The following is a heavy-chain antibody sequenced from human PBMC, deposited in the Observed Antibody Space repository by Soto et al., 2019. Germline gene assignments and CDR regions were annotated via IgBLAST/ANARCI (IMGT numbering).Heavy chain of an antibody. D-gene: IGHD1-1*01. CDR3: ARVWNDGRFDY. CDR1: GFTFSNYW. J-gene: IGHJ4*02. V-gene: IGHV3-7*01. Sequence: HPGGSLRLSCAASGFTFSNYWMTWVRQAPGKGLEWVASINQNGGAMHYVDSVKGRFTVSRDNAKNSLYLQVNSLRAEDTAVFYCARVWNDGRFDYWGQGTLVTVSS. CDR2: INQNGGAM.